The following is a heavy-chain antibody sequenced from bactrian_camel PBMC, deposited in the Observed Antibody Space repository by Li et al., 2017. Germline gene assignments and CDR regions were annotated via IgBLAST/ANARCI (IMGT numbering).Heavy chain of an antibody. J-gene: IGHJ4*01. CDR3: AAAAGLFGGTCVDVRSVDY. CDR2: IYTGDGRT. V-gene: IGHV3S1*01. D-gene: IGHD7*01. Sequence: HVQLVESGGGSVQVGGSLRLSCAASGYNYSNNCMAWFRQAPGKEREGVAAIYTGDGRTRYGDFVKGRFVISRDNARNMVYLQMNSLNTEDTAMYYCAAAAGLFGGTCVDVRSVDYWGQGTQVTVS. CDR1: GYNYSNNC.